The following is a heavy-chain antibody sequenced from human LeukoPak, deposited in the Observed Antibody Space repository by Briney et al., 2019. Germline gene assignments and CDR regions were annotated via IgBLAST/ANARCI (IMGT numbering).Heavy chain of an antibody. J-gene: IGHJ4*02. CDR1: GFIFSNYG. CDR2: ISASGSAT. CDR3: ARETLRGDTAFDY. D-gene: IGHD5-18*01. Sequence: KAGGSLRLSCAASGFIFSNYGMNWVRQAPGKGLEWVAAISASGSATSYADSVRGRFTISRDHANNSLYLQMNSLRAEDTAVYYCARETLRGDTAFDYWGQGTLVTVSS. V-gene: IGHV3-21*01.